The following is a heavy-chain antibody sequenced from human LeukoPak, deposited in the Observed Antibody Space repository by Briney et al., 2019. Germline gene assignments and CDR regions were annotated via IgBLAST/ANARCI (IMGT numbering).Heavy chain of an antibody. J-gene: IGHJ4*02. CDR2: INPSGGST. D-gene: IGHD4-23*01. V-gene: IGHV1-46*01. CDR3: ARSAATTVVTLVAFDY. Sequence: PGASVKVSCKASGYTFTSYYMHWVRQAPGQGLEWMGIINPSGGSTSYAQKFQGRVTMTRDMSTSTVYMELSSLRSEDTTVYYCARSAATTVVTLVAFDYWGQGTLVTVSS. CDR1: GYTFTSYY.